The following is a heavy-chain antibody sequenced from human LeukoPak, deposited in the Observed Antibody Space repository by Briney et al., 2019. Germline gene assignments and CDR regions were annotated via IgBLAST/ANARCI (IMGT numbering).Heavy chain of an antibody. J-gene: IGHJ4*02. V-gene: IGHV3-30*18. CDR2: ISYDGSNK. CDR1: GLTFSSYG. D-gene: IGHD6-19*01. Sequence: GGSLRLSCAASGLTFSSYGMHWVRQAPGEGLEWVAVISYDGSNKYYADSAKGRFTIARDNSKNTLYLQMNSLRAEDTAVYYCAKDGIAVAGTLDYWGQGTLVTVSS. CDR3: AKDGIAVAGTLDY.